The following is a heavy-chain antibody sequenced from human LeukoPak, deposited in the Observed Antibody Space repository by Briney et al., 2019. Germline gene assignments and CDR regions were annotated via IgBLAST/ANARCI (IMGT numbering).Heavy chain of an antibody. Sequence: PSETLSLTCTVSGGSINHFYWSWIRQAPGKGPEWIGQIYYTGSTDYNPSLKSRVTISVDTSNDQFSLQLGSVTAADTAVYYCARGKGLYYYGSGSFDYWGQGTPVTVSS. CDR3: ARGKGLYYYGSGSFDY. J-gene: IGHJ4*02. CDR2: IYYTGST. D-gene: IGHD3-10*01. CDR1: GGSINHFY. V-gene: IGHV4-59*01.